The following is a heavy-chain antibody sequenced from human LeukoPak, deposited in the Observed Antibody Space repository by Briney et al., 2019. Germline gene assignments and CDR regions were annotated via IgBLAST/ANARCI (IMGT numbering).Heavy chain of an antibody. D-gene: IGHD3-9*01. CDR1: GFTFSSYS. V-gene: IGHV3-21*01. J-gene: IGHJ4*02. Sequence: PGGSLRLSCAASGFTFSSYSMNWVRQAPGKGLEWVSSISSSSSYIYYADSVKGRFTISRDNAKNSLYLQMNSLRAEDTAVYYCARDYDILTGYYDNGYYFDYWGQGTLVTVSS. CDR3: ARDYDILTGYYDNGYYFDY. CDR2: ISSSSSYI.